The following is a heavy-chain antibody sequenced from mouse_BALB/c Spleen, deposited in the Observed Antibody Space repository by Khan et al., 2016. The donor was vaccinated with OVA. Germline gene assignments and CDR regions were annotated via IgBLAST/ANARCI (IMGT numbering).Heavy chain of an antibody. V-gene: IGHV3-2*02. Sequence: EVQLQEPGPGLVKPSQSLSLTCTVAGYSITSDYAWNWIRQFPGNKLEWMGYISYSGSTGYNPSLKSRISITRDTSKNQFFLQLNSVTTEDTATYYCASELGRYYAMDYWGQGTSVTVSS. CDR2: ISYSGST. CDR3: ASELGRYYAMDY. J-gene: IGHJ4*01. D-gene: IGHD4-1*01. CDR1: GYSITSDYA.